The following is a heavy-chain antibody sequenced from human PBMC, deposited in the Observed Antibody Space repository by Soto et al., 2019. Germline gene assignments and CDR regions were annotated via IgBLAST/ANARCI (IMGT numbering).Heavy chain of an antibody. V-gene: IGHV3-23*01. CDR2: VSGSGGSS. Sequence: EVQLLESGGGLVQPGGSLRLSCAASGFIFTNYALSWVRQAPGKGLEWVAGVSGSGGSSYYADSVKARFTVSRDNSRSTLYLQMSSLRAEDSAIYYCAKYADNDDYGVFDVWGQGTLVTVSS. J-gene: IGHJ3*01. D-gene: IGHD4-17*01. CDR1: GFIFTNYA. CDR3: AKYADNDDYGVFDV.